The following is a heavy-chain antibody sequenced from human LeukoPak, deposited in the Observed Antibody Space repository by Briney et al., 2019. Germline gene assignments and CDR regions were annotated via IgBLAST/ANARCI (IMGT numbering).Heavy chain of an antibody. CDR1: GGSISSGDYY. Sequence: SQTLSLTWTVSGGSISSGDYYWSWIRQPPGKGLEWIGYIYYSGSTYYNPSLKSRVTISVDTSKNQFSLKLSSVTAADTAVYYCARDGLSGYVYDYWGQGTLVTVSS. CDR3: ARDGLSGYVYDY. J-gene: IGHJ4*02. CDR2: IYYSGST. V-gene: IGHV4-30-4*08. D-gene: IGHD5-12*01.